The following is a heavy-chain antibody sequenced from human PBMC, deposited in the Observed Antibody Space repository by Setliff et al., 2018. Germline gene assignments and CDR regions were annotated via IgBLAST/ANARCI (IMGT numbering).Heavy chain of an antibody. J-gene: IGHJ4*02. CDR2: INPSGGST. Sequence: ASVKVSCKASGYTFTSYYMHWVRQAPGQGLEWMGIINPSGGSTSYAQKFQGRVTMTTDTSTSTAYMELRSLRSDDTAVYYCARDLEMATPLTYWGQGTLVTVSS. CDR3: ARDLEMATPLTY. CDR1: GYTFTSYY. V-gene: IGHV1-46*01. D-gene: IGHD5-12*01.